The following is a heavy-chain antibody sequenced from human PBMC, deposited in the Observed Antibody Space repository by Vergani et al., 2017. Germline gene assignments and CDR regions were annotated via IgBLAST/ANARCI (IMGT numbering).Heavy chain of an antibody. Sequence: EVHLLESGGGLVQSGGSLRLSCAASGFTFSNSAVSWVRQAPGRGLAWVSSMSGPGLSTYYADSVKGRFSISRDNSKNTLYLQMDSLRVEDTAIYYCARGQTPYYAFWSGYYNGVDYWGQGTLVTVSS. CDR1: GFTFSNSA. CDR3: ARGQTPYYAFWSGYYNGVDY. V-gene: IGHV3-23*01. J-gene: IGHJ4*02. D-gene: IGHD3-3*01. CDR2: MSGPGLST.